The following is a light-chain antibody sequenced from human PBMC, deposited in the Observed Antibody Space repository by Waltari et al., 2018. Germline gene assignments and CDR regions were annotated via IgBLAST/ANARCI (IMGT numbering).Light chain of an antibody. CDR2: WAS. Sequence: DIVMTQSPDSLAVSLGERATVNCKSSQSVLFSSDNKNYLAWYQQKTGQPPKVLIYWASTRESVVPDRFSGSGSGTDFTLTISSLQAEDVAVYYCQQYYSNEVTFGGGTKVEIK. CDR3: QQYYSNEVT. J-gene: IGKJ4*01. CDR1: QSVLFSSDNKNY. V-gene: IGKV4-1*01.